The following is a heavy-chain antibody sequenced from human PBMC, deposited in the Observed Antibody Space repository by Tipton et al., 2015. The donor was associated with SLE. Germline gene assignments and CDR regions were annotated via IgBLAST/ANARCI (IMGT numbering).Heavy chain of an antibody. CDR1: GYSVSTAYY. Sequence: TLSLTCAVSGYSVSTAYYWGWLRQPPGKGLEWIGTIYHSGITFYNASPQTRVTISVDTSKNQFSLKLSSVTAADTAVYYCASRIVGALYYFDYWGQGTLVTVSS. J-gene: IGHJ4*02. CDR3: ASRIVGALYYFDY. D-gene: IGHD1-26*01. CDR2: IYHSGIT. V-gene: IGHV4-38-2*01.